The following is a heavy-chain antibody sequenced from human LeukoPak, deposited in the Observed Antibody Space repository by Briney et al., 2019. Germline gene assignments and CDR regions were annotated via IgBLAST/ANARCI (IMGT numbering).Heavy chain of an antibody. CDR1: GFTFSSYA. J-gene: IGHJ6*03. Sequence: GGSLRLSCAASGFTFSSYAMHWVRQAPGKGLEWVAVISYDGSNKYYADSVKGRFTISRDNSKNTLYLQMNSLRAEDTAVYYCARVAPVLRFLEWGNYMDVWGKGTTVTVSS. CDR2: ISYDGSNK. D-gene: IGHD3-3*01. CDR3: ARVAPVLRFLEWGNYMDV. V-gene: IGHV3-30-3*01.